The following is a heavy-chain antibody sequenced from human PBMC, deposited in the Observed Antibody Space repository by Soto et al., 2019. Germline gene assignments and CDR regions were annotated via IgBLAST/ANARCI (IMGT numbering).Heavy chain of an antibody. Sequence: GGSLRLSCEASGFTFSTYDMTWVRQAPGKGLEWISTISGGGGSTYYADSVKGRFTISRDNSKNTVYLQMNSLRADDTALYYCAKSRQGYGNYDFDYWGQVTLVTVSS. J-gene: IGHJ4*02. CDR1: GFTFSTYD. D-gene: IGHD4-17*01. CDR2: ISGGGGST. V-gene: IGHV3-23*01. CDR3: AKSRQGYGNYDFDY.